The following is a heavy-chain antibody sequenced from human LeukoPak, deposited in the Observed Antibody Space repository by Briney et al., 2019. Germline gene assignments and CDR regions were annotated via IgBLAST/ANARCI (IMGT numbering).Heavy chain of an antibody. CDR3: ARVESAGSWSKFDP. J-gene: IGHJ5*02. CDR2: IYDSGTT. V-gene: IGHV4-61*03. D-gene: IGHD6-13*01. Sequence: SETLSLTCTVSGGSVSSGSFYWSWIRQPPGKGLEWTGYIYDSGTTNYNPSLKSRVTTSVDTSKNHFSLRLSSVTAADTAVYFCARVESAGSWSKFDPWGQGTLVTVSS. CDR1: GGSVSSGSFY.